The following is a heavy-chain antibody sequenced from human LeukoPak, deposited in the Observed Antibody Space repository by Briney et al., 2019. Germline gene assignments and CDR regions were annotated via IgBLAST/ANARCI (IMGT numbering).Heavy chain of an antibody. CDR1: GATIDRSA. Sequence: GRSLRIFCKVTGATIDRSAMHWVRQAPGKGLEWVAVIAYDGRNAYYGDSVRGRFIISRDNAKKSLYLQMNSLGADDTAVYYCARDVESGWSNDYYYGMDVWGLGTTVIVSS. J-gene: IGHJ6*02. CDR3: ARDVESGWSNDYYYGMDV. CDR2: IAYDGRNA. D-gene: IGHD6-19*01. V-gene: IGHV3-30*03.